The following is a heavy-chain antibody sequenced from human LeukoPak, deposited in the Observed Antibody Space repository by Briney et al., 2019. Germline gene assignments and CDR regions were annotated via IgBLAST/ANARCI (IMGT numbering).Heavy chain of an antibody. Sequence: PGGSLRLSCAPSGFTFSTYWMGWVRQAPGKGLEWVAVISDDANAKHYTDSVKGRITISRDNPRNTLYLQMNSLRPEDTAVYYCARGAGAAGGRDYYSDYWGQGMLVTVSS. D-gene: IGHD6-13*01. CDR3: ARGAGAAGGRDYYSDY. CDR1: GFTFSTYW. J-gene: IGHJ4*02. CDR2: ISDDANAK. V-gene: IGHV3-30*03.